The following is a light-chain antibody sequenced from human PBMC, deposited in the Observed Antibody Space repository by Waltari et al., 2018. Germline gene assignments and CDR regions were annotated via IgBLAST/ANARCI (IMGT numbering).Light chain of an antibody. CDR1: SSNIGSHY. J-gene: IGLJ1*01. Sequence: QSVLTQPPSASGTPGQRVTLSCSGTSSNIGSHYVYWYQQLPGTAPQLLIYRNNQRPSGVPDRFSGSKSGTSASLAISGLRSEDEADYYCAAWDDSLSGFYVFGTGTKVTVL. CDR2: RNN. CDR3: AAWDDSLSGFYV. V-gene: IGLV1-47*01.